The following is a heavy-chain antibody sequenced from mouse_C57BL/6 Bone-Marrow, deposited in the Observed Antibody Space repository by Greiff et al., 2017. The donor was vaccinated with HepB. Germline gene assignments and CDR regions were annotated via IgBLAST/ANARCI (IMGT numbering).Heavy chain of an antibody. D-gene: IGHD1-1*01. Sequence: VQLQQSGAELVRPGASVKLSCTASGFNIKDDYMHWVKQRPEQGLEWIGWIDPENGDTEYASKFQGKATITADTSSNTAYLQLSSLTSEDTAVYYCTTDAYYYGSSRYAMDYWGQGTSVTVSS. CDR2: IDPENGDT. CDR1: GFNIKDDY. V-gene: IGHV14-4*01. J-gene: IGHJ4*01. CDR3: TTDAYYYGSSRYAMDY.